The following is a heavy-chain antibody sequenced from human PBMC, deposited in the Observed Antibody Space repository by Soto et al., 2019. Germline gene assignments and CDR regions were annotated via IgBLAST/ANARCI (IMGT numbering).Heavy chain of an antibody. CDR1: GFTCSSYG. CDR2: ISYDGSNK. Sequence: HPXGSLRIPRPASGFTCSSYGMDWVRQAPGKGLEWVAVISYDGSNKYYADSVKGRFTISRDNSKNTLYLQMKSLRAEDTAVYYCACADRLLWFGELLAWGQGTLVTVSS. J-gene: IGHJ4*02. V-gene: IGHV3-30*03. D-gene: IGHD3-10*01. CDR3: ACADRLLWFGELLA.